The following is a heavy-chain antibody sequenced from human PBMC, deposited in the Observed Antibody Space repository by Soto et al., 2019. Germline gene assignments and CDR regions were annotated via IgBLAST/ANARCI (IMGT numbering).Heavy chain of an antibody. CDR3: ARQAAAPGIDLWFDP. D-gene: IGHD6-13*01. V-gene: IGHV4-39*01. CDR1: GGSISSSRSY. J-gene: IGHJ5*02. CDR2: IFYAGNT. Sequence: QLQLQESGPGLVKPSETLSLTCNVSGGSISSSRSYWAWFRQPPGKELEWIANIFYAGNTYYNPSLKSRVTVSVYTSKNQVSLKLDSVTAADTAVYYCARQAAAPGIDLWFDPWGQGTLVTVSS.